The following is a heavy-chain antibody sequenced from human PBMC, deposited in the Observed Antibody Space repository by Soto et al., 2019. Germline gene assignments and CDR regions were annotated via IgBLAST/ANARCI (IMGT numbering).Heavy chain of an antibody. J-gene: IGHJ4*02. CDR1: GFNFSIYS. D-gene: IGHD2-15*01. CDR2: ISATTGNT. CDR3: AIDSDGGY. Sequence: EVRLSESGGGLGQPGESLRLSCASSGFNFSIYSMIWVRQAPGKGLEWVSGISATTGNTYYTNSVKGRFTISRDNFENTLFLQMNNLRAEDTALYYCAIDSDGGYWGQVTLVTVSS. V-gene: IGHV3-23*01.